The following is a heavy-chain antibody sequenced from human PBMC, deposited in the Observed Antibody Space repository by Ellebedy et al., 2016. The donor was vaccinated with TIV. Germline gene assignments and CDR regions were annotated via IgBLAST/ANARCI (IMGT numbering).Heavy chain of an antibody. J-gene: IGHJ5*02. CDR1: GFTFSSYW. D-gene: IGHD3-10*01. V-gene: IGHV3-74*01. CDR2: INSDRSGT. CDR3: ARALYYGSGREPIDP. Sequence: GGSLRLXCAASGFTFSSYWMHWVRQAPGKGLVWVSRINSDRSGTNYADSVKGRFTISRDNAKNTLYLQMNSLRAEDTAVYYCARALYYGSGREPIDPWGQGTLVTVSS.